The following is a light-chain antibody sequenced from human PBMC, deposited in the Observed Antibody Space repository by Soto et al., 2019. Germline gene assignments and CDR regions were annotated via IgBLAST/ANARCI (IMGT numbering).Light chain of an antibody. V-gene: IGKV3-20*01. CDR3: QQHGNSPPFT. J-gene: IGKJ2*01. CDR2: AAS. Sequence: EIVLTQSPGTLSLSPGERATLSCRASQSISSSYLAWYQQKPGQAPRLLIYAASTRANGIPDRFSGSGSGTDFTLPISRLGPEDFAAYYCQQHGNSPPFTFGRGTKLEIK. CDR1: QSISSSY.